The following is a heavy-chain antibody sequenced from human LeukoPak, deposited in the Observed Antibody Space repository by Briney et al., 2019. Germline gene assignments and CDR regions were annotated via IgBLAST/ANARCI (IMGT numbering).Heavy chain of an antibody. V-gene: IGHV4-59*01. CDR3: ARDSDGDYPDY. CDR1: GGSISSYY. D-gene: IGHD4-17*01. J-gene: IGHJ4*02. CDR2: IYYSGST. Sequence: SETLSLTCTVSGGSISSYYWSWIRQPPGKGLEWIGYIYYSGSTNYNPSLKSRVTISVDTSKNQFSLKLSSVTAADTAVYYCARDSDGDYPDYWGQGTLVTVSS.